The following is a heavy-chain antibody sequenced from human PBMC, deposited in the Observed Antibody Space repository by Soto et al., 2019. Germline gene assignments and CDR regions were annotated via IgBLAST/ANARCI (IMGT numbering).Heavy chain of an antibody. CDR2: IWYDGSNK. CDR3: ARDQGSITMVRLAQGGYYYYGMDV. V-gene: IGHV3-33*01. D-gene: IGHD3-10*01. J-gene: IGHJ6*02. Sequence: QVQLVESGGGVVQPGRSLRLSCAASGFTFSSYGMHWVRQAPGKGLEWVAVIWYDGSNKYYADSVKGRFTISRDNSKNTLYLQMNSLRAEDTAVYYCARDQGSITMVRLAQGGYYYYGMDVWGQGTTVTVSS. CDR1: GFTFSSYG.